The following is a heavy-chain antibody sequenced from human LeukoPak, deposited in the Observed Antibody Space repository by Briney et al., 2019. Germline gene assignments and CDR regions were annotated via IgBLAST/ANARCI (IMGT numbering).Heavy chain of an antibody. J-gene: IGHJ6*02. CDR2: VNPSGGGS. CDR1: GYTVTNYY. V-gene: IGHV1-46*01. CDR3: ARGGYYYYGMDV. Sequence: ASVKVSCKASGYTVTNYYMHWVRQAPGQGLEWMGIVNPSGGGSNFAQKFQGRVTLTRATSANTVYMELRSLRSEDTAVHYCARGGYYYYGMDVWGQGTTVTVSS.